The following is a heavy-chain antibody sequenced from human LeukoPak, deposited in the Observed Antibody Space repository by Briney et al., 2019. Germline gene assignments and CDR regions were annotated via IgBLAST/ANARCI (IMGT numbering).Heavy chain of an antibody. CDR3: AKENHDFWSGYWFYFDY. CDR2: IYSAGDT. D-gene: IGHD3-3*01. V-gene: IGHV3-66*02. J-gene: IGHJ4*02. CDR1: GFTFSSYA. Sequence: GGSLRLSCAASGFTFSSYAMSWVRQAPGKGLEWVSVIYSAGDTFSADSVKGRFTISRDNSKNTVYLQMNSLRAEDTAVYYCAKENHDFWSGYWFYFDYWGQGTLVTVSS.